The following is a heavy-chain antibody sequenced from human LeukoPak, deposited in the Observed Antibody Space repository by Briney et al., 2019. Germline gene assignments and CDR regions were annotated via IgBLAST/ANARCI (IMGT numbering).Heavy chain of an antibody. CDR1: GYTFTSYY. J-gene: IGHJ5*02. V-gene: IGHV1-46*01. CDR3: ATSYSSSWNPRFDP. D-gene: IGHD6-13*01. CDR2: INPSGGST. Sequence: ASVKVSCKASGYTFTSYYVHWVRQAPGQGLEWMGIINPSGGSTSYAQKFQGRVTMTRNTSITTAYMELSSLRSEDTAVYYCATSYSSSWNPRFDPWGQGTLVTVSS.